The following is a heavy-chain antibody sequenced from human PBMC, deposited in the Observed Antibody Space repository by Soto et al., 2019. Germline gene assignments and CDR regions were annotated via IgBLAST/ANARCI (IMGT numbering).Heavy chain of an antibody. CDR3: ARQNRDTPMVPFDV. J-gene: IGHJ4*02. Sequence: QVQLVQSGAEVKKPGSSVKVSCLASRGTFNRYAINWVRQAPGYGLEWLGALVPQFGTPNYAQKFQDRVTIVADESTNTTSMELRGLTSDDTAVYYCARQNRDTPMVPFDVWGQGTLVTVSS. CDR2: LVPQFGTP. V-gene: IGHV1-69*01. CDR1: RGTFNRYA. D-gene: IGHD5-18*01.